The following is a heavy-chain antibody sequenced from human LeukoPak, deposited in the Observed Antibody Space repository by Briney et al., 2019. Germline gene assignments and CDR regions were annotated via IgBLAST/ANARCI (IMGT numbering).Heavy chain of an antibody. Sequence: SVTLPLTCAVSGVSFDDYYWSWVRQTPGKGLEWIGEINHSGYTNTSPSLKSRVTLSIDTSRKQFSLNLRSVTVADAGIYYCTRMTTGHDYWGQGTLVTVSS. CDR1: GVSFDDYY. D-gene: IGHD4-17*01. CDR2: INHSGYT. V-gene: IGHV4-34*01. CDR3: TRMTTGHDY. J-gene: IGHJ4*02.